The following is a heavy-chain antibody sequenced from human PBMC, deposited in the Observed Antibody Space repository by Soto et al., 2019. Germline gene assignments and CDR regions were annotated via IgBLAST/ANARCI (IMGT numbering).Heavy chain of an antibody. CDR3: ARSSGSFYTLGH. CDR2: INIAKGNT. Sequence: QGQLVQSGAEVKKPGASVKVSCKASGYTFTSYTMHWVRQAPGQRPEWMGWINIAKGNTQYSQKLQGRVTFTRDTSASTAYMELSTLRSEDTAVYYGARSSGSFYTLGHWGQGTLVTVSS. CDR1: GYTFTSYT. D-gene: IGHD3-10*01. J-gene: IGHJ4*02. V-gene: IGHV1-3*04.